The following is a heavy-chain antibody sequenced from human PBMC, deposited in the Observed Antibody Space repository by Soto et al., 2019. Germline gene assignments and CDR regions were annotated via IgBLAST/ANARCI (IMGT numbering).Heavy chain of an antibody. CDR1: GGSISSGDYY. Sequence: QVQLQESGPGLVKPSQTLCLICTVCGGSISSGDYYWSWIRQPPGKGLEWIGYIYYRGSTYYNPSLKSRVTISVDTSKNQFSLKLSSVTAADTAVYYCARSFWSGYRAWGGMDVWGQGTTVTVSS. V-gene: IGHV4-30-4*01. J-gene: IGHJ6*02. CDR2: IYYRGST. CDR3: ARSFWSGYRAWGGMDV. D-gene: IGHD3-3*01.